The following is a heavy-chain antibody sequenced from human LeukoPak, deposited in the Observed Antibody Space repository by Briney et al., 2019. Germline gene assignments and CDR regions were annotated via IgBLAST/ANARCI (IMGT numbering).Heavy chain of an antibody. Sequence: GGSLRLSCAASGFTFSSYEMNWVRQAPGKGLEWVSYISSSGSTIYYADSVNGRFTISRDNAKNSLYLQMNSLRAEDTAVYYCARESAYCSGGSCHRYYYYMDVWGKGTTVTVSS. V-gene: IGHV3-48*03. CDR2: ISSSGSTI. D-gene: IGHD2-15*01. J-gene: IGHJ6*03. CDR3: ARESAYCSGGSCHRYYYYMDV. CDR1: GFTFSSYE.